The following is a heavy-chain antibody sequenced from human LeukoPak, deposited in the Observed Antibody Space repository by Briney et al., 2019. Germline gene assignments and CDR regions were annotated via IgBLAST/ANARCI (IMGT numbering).Heavy chain of an antibody. CDR1: GGSISSSSYY. CDR3: ARWYIAAAGYDY. V-gene: IGHV4-39*07. CDR2: IYYSGST. J-gene: IGHJ4*02. D-gene: IGHD6-13*01. Sequence: SETLSLTCTVSGGSISSSSYYWGWIRQPPGKGLEWIGSIYYSGSTNYNPSLKSRVTISVDTSKNQFSLKLSSVTAADTAVYYCARWYIAAAGYDYWGQGTLVTVSS.